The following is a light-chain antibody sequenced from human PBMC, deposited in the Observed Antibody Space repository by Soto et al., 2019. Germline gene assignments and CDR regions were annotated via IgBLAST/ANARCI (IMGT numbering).Light chain of an antibody. V-gene: IGLV1-51*01. Sequence: QSVLTQPPSVSAAPGQMVTISCSGSSSNIGNNYVSWYQQLPGTAPKLLIYDSNKRPSGIPDRFSASKSGTSATLGITGLQTGDEADYYCGTWDSSLSARVFGGGTKLTVL. CDR2: DSN. CDR1: SSNIGNNY. CDR3: GTWDSSLSARV. J-gene: IGLJ2*01.